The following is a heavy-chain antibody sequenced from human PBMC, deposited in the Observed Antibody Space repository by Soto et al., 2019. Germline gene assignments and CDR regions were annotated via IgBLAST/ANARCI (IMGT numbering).Heavy chain of an antibody. CDR3: ARRWNYYLDL. J-gene: IGHJ4*02. CDR1: GFPFREFG. V-gene: IGHV3-33*05. D-gene: IGHD1-1*01. CDR2: ISYDGSD. Sequence: QMQLVESGGGVVQPGRSLILSCVASGFPFREFGMHWVRQAPGKGLEWVALISYDGSDYADSVKGRFTISRDDSRDTLFLHMDNLRPDDTGVYYCARRWNYYLDLWGQGTLVAVSS.